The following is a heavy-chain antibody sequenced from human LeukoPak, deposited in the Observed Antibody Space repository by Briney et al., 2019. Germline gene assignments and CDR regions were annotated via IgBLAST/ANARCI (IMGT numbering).Heavy chain of an antibody. Sequence: SETLSLTCTVSGGSISSSSYYWGWIRQPPGKGLEWIGSIYYSGSTYYNPSLKSRVTISVDTSKNQFSLKLSSVTAADTAMYYCARVRTTGSYYGMDVWGQGTTVTVSS. CDR1: GGSISSSSYY. V-gene: IGHV4-39*07. CDR3: ARVRTTGSYYGMDV. J-gene: IGHJ6*02. D-gene: IGHD3-10*01. CDR2: IYYSGST.